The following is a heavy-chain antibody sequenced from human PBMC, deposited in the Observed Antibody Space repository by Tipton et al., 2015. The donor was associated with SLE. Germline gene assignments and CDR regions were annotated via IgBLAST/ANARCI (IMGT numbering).Heavy chain of an antibody. J-gene: IGHJ4*02. Sequence: SLRLSCAASGFTFSDYGMHWVRQAPGKGLEWVAFIRYDGRNKYYADSVKGRFTISRDNSKNTLYLQMNSLRAEDTAIYYCAKRTDLLGELSPFEYWGQGTLVTVSS. CDR3: AKRTDLLGELSPFEY. CDR1: GFTFSDYG. CDR2: IRYDGRNK. D-gene: IGHD3-16*02. V-gene: IGHV3-30*02.